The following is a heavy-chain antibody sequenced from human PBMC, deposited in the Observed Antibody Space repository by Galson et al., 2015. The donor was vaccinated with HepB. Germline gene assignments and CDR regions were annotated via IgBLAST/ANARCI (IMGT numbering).Heavy chain of an antibody. D-gene: IGHD2-2*02. CDR3: ARGGDIVVVPAAIIGHWFDP. CDR1: GFTFSDYY. J-gene: IGHJ5*02. CDR2: ISSSSSYT. V-gene: IGHV3-11*06. Sequence: SLRLSCAASGFTFSDYYMSWIRQAPGKGLEWVSYISSSSSYTNYADSVKGRFTISRDNAKNSLYLQMNSLRAEDTAVYYCARGGDIVVVPAAIIGHWFDPWGQGTLVTVSS.